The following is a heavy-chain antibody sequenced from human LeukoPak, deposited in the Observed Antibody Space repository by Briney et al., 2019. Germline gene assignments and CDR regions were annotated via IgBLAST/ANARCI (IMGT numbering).Heavy chain of an antibody. Sequence: GESLKISCKGSGYSFTSYWIGWVRQMPGKGLEWMGIICPGDSDTRYSPSFQGQVTISADKSISTAYLQWSSLKASDTAMYYCASVRYDILTGYYHDYWGQGTLVTVSS. CDR2: ICPGDSDT. CDR1: GYSFTSYW. CDR3: ASVRYDILTGYYHDY. J-gene: IGHJ4*02. V-gene: IGHV5-51*01. D-gene: IGHD3-9*01.